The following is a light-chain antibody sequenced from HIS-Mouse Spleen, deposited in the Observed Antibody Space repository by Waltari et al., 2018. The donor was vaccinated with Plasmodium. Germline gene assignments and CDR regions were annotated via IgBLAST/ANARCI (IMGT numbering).Light chain of an antibody. CDR2: EDS. J-gene: IGLJ3*02. V-gene: IGLV3-10*01. Sequence: SYELTQPPSVSVSPGQTARITCSGDALPKKYAYWYQQKSGQAPVLFIYEDSKRPSGITVRCSGSSAGTMATLTIGGAQVEDEADYYCYSTDSSGNHRVFGGGTKLTVL. CDR3: YSTDSSGNHRV. CDR1: ALPKKY.